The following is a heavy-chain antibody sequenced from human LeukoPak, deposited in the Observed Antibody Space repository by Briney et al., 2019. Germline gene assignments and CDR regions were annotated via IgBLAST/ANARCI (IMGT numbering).Heavy chain of an antibody. CDR2: IRSRTFRGTT. CDR3: TREDLYYYYMDV. Sequence: GGSLRLSCTASGFTFGEHVVSWVRQAPGKGLEWVGLIRSRTFRGTTENAASVEGRLTFSRDDSKSIAHLQMNSLKTEDTAVYYCTREDLYYYYMDVWGKGTTVTVSS. V-gene: IGHV3-49*04. CDR1: GFTFGEHV. J-gene: IGHJ6*03.